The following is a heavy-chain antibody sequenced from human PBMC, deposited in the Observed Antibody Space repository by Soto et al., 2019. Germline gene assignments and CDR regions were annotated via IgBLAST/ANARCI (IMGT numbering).Heavy chain of an antibody. CDR3: AGGGVRGVITRTRDYYGMDV. Sequence: PGESLKISCKGSGYSFTSYWIGWVRQMPGKGLEWMGIIYPGDSDTRYSPSFQGQVTISADKFISTAYLQWSSLKASDTAMFYCAGGGVRGVITRTRDYYGMDVWGQGTTVTVS. J-gene: IGHJ6*02. D-gene: IGHD3-10*01. V-gene: IGHV5-51*01. CDR1: GYSFTSYW. CDR2: IYPGDSDT.